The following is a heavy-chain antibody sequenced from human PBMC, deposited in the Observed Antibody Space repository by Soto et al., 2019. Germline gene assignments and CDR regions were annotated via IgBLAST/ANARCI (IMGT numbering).Heavy chain of an antibody. CDR3: AKDMGDFSNSFDY. Sequence: PGGSLRLSCAASGFMFGSYAMSWVRQAPGKGLEWVSTIGGAGIITYYADSVKGRFTISRDNSKNTLYLQMNSLGADDTALYYCAKDMGDFSNSFDYWGQETLVTVSS. D-gene: IGHD4-4*01. V-gene: IGHV3-23*01. CDR2: IGGAGIIT. CDR1: GFMFGSYA. J-gene: IGHJ4*02.